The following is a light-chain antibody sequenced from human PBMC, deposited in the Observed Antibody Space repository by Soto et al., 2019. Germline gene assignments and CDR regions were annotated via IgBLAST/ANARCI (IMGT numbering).Light chain of an antibody. CDR3: AAWDDSLFVV. CDR1: SSNIGSNT. J-gene: IGLJ2*01. CDR2: SNN. Sequence: QYVLTQPPSASGTPGQRVTISCSGSSSNIGSNTVNWYQQLPGTAPKLLIYSNNQRPSGVPDRFSGSKSGTSASLAISGLQSEDEADYYCAAWDDSLFVVFGGGTKLTVL. V-gene: IGLV1-44*01.